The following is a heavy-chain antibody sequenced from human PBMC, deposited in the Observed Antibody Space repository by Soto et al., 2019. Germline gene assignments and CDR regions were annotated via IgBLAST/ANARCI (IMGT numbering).Heavy chain of an antibody. D-gene: IGHD3-16*01. CDR2: LYWDDDK. V-gene: IGHV2-5*02. Sequence: QITLRESGPTLVKPTQTLTLTCTFSGFSLDASAVGVGWIRQPPGKALEWLALLYWDDDKRYNPYLKGRLTLTTDTTKNQVVLTMPNMDPVETATYYCAHSGLGESQYVADAFDFRGQGTMVTVSS. CDR3: AHSGLGESQYVADAFDF. CDR1: GFSLDASAVG. J-gene: IGHJ3*01.